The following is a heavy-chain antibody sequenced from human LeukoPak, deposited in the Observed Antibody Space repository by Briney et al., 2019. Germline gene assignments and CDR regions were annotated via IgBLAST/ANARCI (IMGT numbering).Heavy chain of an antibody. V-gene: IGHV3-53*01. J-gene: IGHJ3*02. CDR3: ARGDRKSDAFDI. Sequence: GGSLRLSCAASGFTVSDYFMSRVRQAPGKGLEWVSVIYSDGRTYYADSVKGRFTISRDNSKNTLYLQMNSLRAEDTAVYYCARGDRKSDAFDIWGQGTLVTVSS. CDR1: GFTVSDYF. D-gene: IGHD1-26*01. CDR2: IYSDGRT.